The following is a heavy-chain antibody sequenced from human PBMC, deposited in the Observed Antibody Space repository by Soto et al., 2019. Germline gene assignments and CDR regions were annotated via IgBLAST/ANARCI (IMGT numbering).Heavy chain of an antibody. CDR3: ARGNYDILTGYYNGWFDY. V-gene: IGHV3-53*01. Sequence: GGSLRLSCAASGFTVSSNYMSWVRQAPGKGLEWVSVIYSGGSTYYADSVKGRFTISRDNSKNTLYLQMNSLRAEDTAVYYCARGNYDILTGYYNGWFDYWGQGTLVTVSS. D-gene: IGHD3-9*01. J-gene: IGHJ4*02. CDR2: IYSGGST. CDR1: GFTVSSNY.